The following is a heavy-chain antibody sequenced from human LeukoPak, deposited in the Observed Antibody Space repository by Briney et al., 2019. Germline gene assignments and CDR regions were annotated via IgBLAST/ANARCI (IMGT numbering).Heavy chain of an antibody. V-gene: IGHV3-15*01. Sequence: GGSMRLSCAASGFTFSNAWISWVRQAPGKGLEWVGRIKSKTDGGTTDYAAPVKGRFTISRDDSKNTLYLQMNSLKTEDTAVYYCTGIDYGDPYYFDYWGQGTLVTVSS. CDR2: IKSKTDGGTT. CDR3: TGIDYGDPYYFDY. D-gene: IGHD4-17*01. CDR1: GFTFSNAW. J-gene: IGHJ4*02.